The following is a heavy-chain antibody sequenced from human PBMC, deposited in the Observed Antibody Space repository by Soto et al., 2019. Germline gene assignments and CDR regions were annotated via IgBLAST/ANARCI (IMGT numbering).Heavy chain of an antibody. CDR1: GFTFSSYA. CDR2: ISSNGGST. D-gene: IGHD3-22*01. CDR3: VKGRADYYYDSSGYYPPTAY. J-gene: IGHJ4*02. V-gene: IGHV3-64D*06. Sequence: AGGSLRLSCSASGFTFSSYAMHWVRQAPGKGLEYVSAISSNGGSTYYADSVKGRFTISRDNSKNTLYLQMSSLRAEGTAVYYCVKGRADYYYDSSGYYPPTAYWGQGTLVTVSS.